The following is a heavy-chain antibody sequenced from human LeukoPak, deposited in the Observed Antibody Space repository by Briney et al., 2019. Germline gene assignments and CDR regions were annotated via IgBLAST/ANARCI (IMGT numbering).Heavy chain of an antibody. V-gene: IGHV1-2*02. J-gene: IGHJ4*02. D-gene: IGHD1-20*01. CDR3: ARGITGTTVFDY. Sequence: ASVKVSCKASGYTFTGYYMHWVRQAPGQGLEWMGWINPNSGGTNYAQKFQGRVTMTRDTSISTAYMELGRLRSDDTAVYYCARGITGTTVFDYWGQGALVTISS. CDR1: GYTFTGYY. CDR2: INPNSGGT.